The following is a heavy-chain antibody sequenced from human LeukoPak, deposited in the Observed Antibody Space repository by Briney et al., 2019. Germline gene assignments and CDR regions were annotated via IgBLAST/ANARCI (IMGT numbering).Heavy chain of an antibody. CDR3: ATAPAVAGSYYYYYYMDV. D-gene: IGHD6-19*01. Sequence: ASVKVSCKASGYTFTSYAMNWVRQAPGQGLEWMGWINPNSGGTNYAQKFQGRVTMTRDTSIGTAYMELSRLRSDDTAIYYCATAPAVAGSYYYYYYMDVWGKGTTVTVSS. CDR1: GYTFTSYA. V-gene: IGHV1-2*02. J-gene: IGHJ6*03. CDR2: INPNSGGT.